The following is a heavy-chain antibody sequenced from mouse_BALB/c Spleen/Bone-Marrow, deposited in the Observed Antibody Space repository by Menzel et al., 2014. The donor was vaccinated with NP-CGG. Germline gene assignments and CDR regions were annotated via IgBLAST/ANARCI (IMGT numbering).Heavy chain of an antibody. Sequence: QVQLKESGAELMKPGASVKISCKATGYTFSSYWIEWVKQRPGHGLEWIGEILPGSGSTNYNEKFKGKATFTADTSSNTAYMQLSSLTSEVSAGYCCGSRVGRDYAMDYWGQGTSVTVSS. V-gene: IGHV1-9*01. CDR2: ILPGSGST. CDR3: GSRVGRDYAMDY. J-gene: IGHJ4*01. D-gene: IGHD4-1*01. CDR1: GYTFSSYW.